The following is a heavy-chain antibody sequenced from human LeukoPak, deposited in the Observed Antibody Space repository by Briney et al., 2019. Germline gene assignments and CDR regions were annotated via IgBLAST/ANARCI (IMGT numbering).Heavy chain of an antibody. V-gene: IGHV1-18*01. CDR3: ARYTTVTHPLRVDY. CDR2: ISAYNGNT. CDR1: GYKFTDFS. D-gene: IGHD4-17*01. Sequence: ASVKVSCKASGYKFTDFSMSWVRQAPGQGLEWMGWISAYNGNTNYAQKLQGRVTMTTDTSTSTAYMELRSLRSDDTAVYYCARYTTVTHPLRVDYWGQGTLVTVSS. J-gene: IGHJ4*02.